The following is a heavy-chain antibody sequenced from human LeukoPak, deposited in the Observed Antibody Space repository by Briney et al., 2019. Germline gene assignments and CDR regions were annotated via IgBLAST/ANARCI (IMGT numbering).Heavy chain of an antibody. CDR3: ARGRGYSYGHLDY. CDR1: GFTISSYW. CDR2: INSDGSST. J-gene: IGHJ4*02. D-gene: IGHD5-18*01. Sequence: GGSLRLSCAVSGFTISSYWMHWVRQAPGKGLVWVSRINSDGSSTSYADSVKGRFTISRDNAKNTLYLQMNSLRAEDTAVYYFARGRGYSYGHLDYWGQGTLVTVSS. V-gene: IGHV3-74*01.